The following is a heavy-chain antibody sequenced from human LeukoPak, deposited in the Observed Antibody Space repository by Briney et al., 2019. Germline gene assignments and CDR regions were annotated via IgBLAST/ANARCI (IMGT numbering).Heavy chain of an antibody. Sequence: SVKLSCKASGGTFSSYAISWVRQAPGQGLEWMGGIIPIFGTANYAHTFQGRVTITADESTSTAYMELSSLRTEDTAVYYCAVKSGPPDQAHYWGQGTLVTVSS. J-gene: IGHJ4*02. CDR3: AVKSGPPDQAHY. CDR1: GGTFSSYA. D-gene: IGHD1-1*01. V-gene: IGHV1-69*01. CDR2: IIPIFGTA.